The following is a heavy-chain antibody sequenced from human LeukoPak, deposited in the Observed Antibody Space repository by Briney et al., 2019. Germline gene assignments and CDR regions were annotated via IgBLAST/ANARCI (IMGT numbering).Heavy chain of an antibody. J-gene: IGHJ4*02. CDR1: GFTFSSYS. CDR3: ARVRYTNSVDDMDY. D-gene: IGHD1-14*01. V-gene: IGHV3-21*01. CDR2: ITSSNYI. Sequence: GGSLRLSCAASGFTFSSYSLNWVRQPRGKGLVWISSITSSNYIYYADSVKGRFTISRDNAQNSLYLQMSSLKAEDTAVYYCARVRYTNSVDDMDYWGQGTLLTVSS.